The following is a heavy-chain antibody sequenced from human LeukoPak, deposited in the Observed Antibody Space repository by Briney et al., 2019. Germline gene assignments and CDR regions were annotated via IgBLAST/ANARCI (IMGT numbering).Heavy chain of an antibody. CDR2: ISSSGDYT. D-gene: IGHD6-19*01. J-gene: IGHJ4*02. V-gene: IGHV3-11*03. CDR3: ARSRGAGPGAHFDY. CDR1: GFSFSDEY. Sequence: TGGSLRLSCAASGFSFSDEYMSWIRQAPGQGLEWVSYISSSGDYTNHADSVKGRFTISRDNAKNSLYLQMNILRAEDTAVYYCARSRGAGPGAHFDYWGQGILVTVSS.